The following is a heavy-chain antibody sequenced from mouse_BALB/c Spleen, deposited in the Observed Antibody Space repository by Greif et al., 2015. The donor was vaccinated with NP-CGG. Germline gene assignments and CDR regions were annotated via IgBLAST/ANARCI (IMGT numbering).Heavy chain of an antibody. V-gene: IGHV5-17*02. D-gene: IGHD2-3*01. Sequence: EVQLVESGGGLVQPGGSRKLSCAASGFTFGSFGMHWVRQAPEKGLEWVAYISSGSSTIYYADTVKGRFTISRDNPKNTLFLQMTSLRSEDTAMYYCARSGDGYYYYAMDYWGQGTSVTVSS. CDR2: ISSGSSTI. CDR1: GFTFGSFG. CDR3: ARSGDGYYYYAMDY. J-gene: IGHJ4*01.